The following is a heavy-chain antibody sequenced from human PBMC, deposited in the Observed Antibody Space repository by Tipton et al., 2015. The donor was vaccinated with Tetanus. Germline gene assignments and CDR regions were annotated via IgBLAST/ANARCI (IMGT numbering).Heavy chain of an antibody. CDR1: GGAISSGGYY. Sequence: TLSLTCTVSGGAISSGGYYWTWIRQHPGKGLEWVGYIYYSGNTYYNPSLKSRVTISVDTSKNQFSLKLSSVTAADTAVYYCARHLLGIAAALYYFDYWGQGTLVTVSS. CDR3: ARHLLGIAAALYYFDY. CDR2: IYYSGNT. V-gene: IGHV4-31*03. J-gene: IGHJ4*02. D-gene: IGHD6-13*01.